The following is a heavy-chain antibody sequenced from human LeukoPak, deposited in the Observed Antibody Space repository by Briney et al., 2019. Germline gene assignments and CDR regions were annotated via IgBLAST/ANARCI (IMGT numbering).Heavy chain of an antibody. CDR3: ARDEGGYCSSTSCSWVRAFDY. D-gene: IGHD2-2*01. CDR1: GFTFSSYS. V-gene: IGHV3-21*01. CDR2: ISSSSSYI. Sequence: PGGSLRLSCAASGFTFSSYSMNWVRQAPGKGLEWVSSISSSSSYIYYADSVKGRFTISRDNAKNSLYLQMNSLRAEDTAVYYCARDEGGYCSSTSCSWVRAFDYWGQGTLVTVSS. J-gene: IGHJ4*02.